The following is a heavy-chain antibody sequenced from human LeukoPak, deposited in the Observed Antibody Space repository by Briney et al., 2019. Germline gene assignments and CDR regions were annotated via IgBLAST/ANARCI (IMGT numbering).Heavy chain of an antibody. CDR2: ISGSGGST. V-gene: IGHV3-23*01. Sequence: ETLSLTCAVYGGSFSGYYWSWVRQAPGKGLEWVSAISGSGGSTYYADSVKGRFTISRDNSKNTLYLQMNSLRAEDTAVYYCAKGGVAALGFDPWGQGTLVTVSS. D-gene: IGHD6-6*01. CDR1: GGSFSGYY. J-gene: IGHJ5*02. CDR3: AKGGVAALGFDP.